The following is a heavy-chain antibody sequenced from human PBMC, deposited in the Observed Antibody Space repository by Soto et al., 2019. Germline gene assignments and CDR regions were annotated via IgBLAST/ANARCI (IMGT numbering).Heavy chain of an antibody. Sequence: PSETLSLTCAVSGGPISSSNWWSWVRQPPGKGLEWIGEIYHSGSTNYNPSLKSRVTISVDTSKNQFSLKLSSVTAADTAVYYCARHLLDTAMEGMDVWGQGTTVTVSS. J-gene: IGHJ6*02. V-gene: IGHV4-4*02. D-gene: IGHD5-18*01. CDR1: GGPISSSNW. CDR3: ARHLLDTAMEGMDV. CDR2: IYHSGST.